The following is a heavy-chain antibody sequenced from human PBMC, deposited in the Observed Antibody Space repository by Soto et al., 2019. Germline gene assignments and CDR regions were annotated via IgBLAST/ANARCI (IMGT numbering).Heavy chain of an antibody. Sequence: QVQLVQSGAEVKKPGASVKVSCKASGYTFTGYYMHWVRQAPGQGLEWMGWINPNSGGTNYAQKFQGWVTMTRDTSISTAYMALSRLRSDDTAVYYCARGTLVVVPYYYYGMDVWGQGTTVTVSS. CDR3: ARGTLVVVPYYYYGMDV. J-gene: IGHJ6*02. D-gene: IGHD2-2*01. CDR2: INPNSGGT. CDR1: GYTFTGYY. V-gene: IGHV1-2*04.